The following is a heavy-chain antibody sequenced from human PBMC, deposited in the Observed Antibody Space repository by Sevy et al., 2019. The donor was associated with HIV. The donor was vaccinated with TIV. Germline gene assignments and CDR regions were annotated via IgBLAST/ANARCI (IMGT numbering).Heavy chain of an antibody. D-gene: IGHD3-22*01. Sequence: GGSLRLSCAASGSTFSTYAMHWVRQAPGKGLEWVAVILYDGSNKYYADFVKGRFTISRDNSKNTLYLQMNSLRAEDTAVYYCARDMDNYDSAGYQDAFDIWGQGTMVTVSS. CDR2: ILYDGSNK. J-gene: IGHJ3*02. CDR3: ARDMDNYDSAGYQDAFDI. V-gene: IGHV3-30-3*01. CDR1: GSTFSTYA.